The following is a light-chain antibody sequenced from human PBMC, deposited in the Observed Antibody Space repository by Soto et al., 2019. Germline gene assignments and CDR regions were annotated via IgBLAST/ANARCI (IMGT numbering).Light chain of an antibody. Sequence: QSVLTQPASVSGSPGQSITISCTGTSSDIGGYNYVSWYQQHPGKAPKLMIYEVNNRPSGVSNRFPGSKSGNTASLTISGLQAEDEADYYCSSYTSSSTLWVFGGGTKLTVL. J-gene: IGLJ3*02. CDR3: SSYTSSSTLWV. CDR2: EVN. CDR1: SSDIGGYNY. V-gene: IGLV2-14*01.